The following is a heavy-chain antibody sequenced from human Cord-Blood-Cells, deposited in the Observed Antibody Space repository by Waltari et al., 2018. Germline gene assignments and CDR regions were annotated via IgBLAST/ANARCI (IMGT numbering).Heavy chain of an antibody. D-gene: IGHD6-13*01. J-gene: IGHJ6*02. Sequence: QVQLQQWGEGLLKPSETLSLTCAVYGGSFSGYYWSWIRQPPGKGLEWIGEINHSGSTNYNPSLKSRVTISVDTSKNQFSLKLSSVTAADTAVYYCARGRGSSWYYYGMDVWGQGTTVTVSS. V-gene: IGHV4-34*01. CDR2: INHSGST. CDR3: ARGRGSSWYYYGMDV. CDR1: GGSFSGYY.